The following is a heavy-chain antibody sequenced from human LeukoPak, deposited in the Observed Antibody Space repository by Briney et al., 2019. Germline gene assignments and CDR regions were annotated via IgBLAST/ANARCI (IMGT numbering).Heavy chain of an antibody. V-gene: IGHV3-7*02. CDR2: IKQDGREI. Sequence: GGSLRLSCAASGFTISDYWMSWVRQAPGKGLEWVANIKQDGREIYYVDSVKGRFTISRDNAKNSVYLQMDSLRAEDTAFYYCARSGMAVAATPWDWGQGTLITVSS. CDR1: GFTISDYW. J-gene: IGHJ1*01. CDR3: ARSGMAVAATPWD. D-gene: IGHD6-19*01.